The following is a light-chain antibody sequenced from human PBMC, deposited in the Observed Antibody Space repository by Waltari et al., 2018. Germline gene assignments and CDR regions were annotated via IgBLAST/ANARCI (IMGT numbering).Light chain of an antibody. CDR3: SSYTSSSTLV. J-gene: IGLJ2*01. Sequence: QSALTQPASVSGSPGQSITISCTGTSSDVGGYNYVSWYQQHPGKAPKLMIYEVSNRPSWVSHRFSGSKSGNTASLTISGLQAEGEADYYCSSYTSSSTLVFGGGTKLTVL. CDR1: SSDVGGYNY. CDR2: EVS. V-gene: IGLV2-14*01.